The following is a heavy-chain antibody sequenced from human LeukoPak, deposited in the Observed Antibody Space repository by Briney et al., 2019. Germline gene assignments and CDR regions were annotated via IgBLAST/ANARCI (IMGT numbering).Heavy chain of an antibody. CDR3: ANIRTPTYYYDSSGWNDY. CDR1: GFTFSSYS. Sequence: GGSLRLSCAASGFTFSSYSMNWVRHAPGRGLGWVSYISSSSSTIYYADSVKGRFTISRDNAKNSLYLQMNSLRAEDTAVYYCANIRTPTYYYDSSGWNDYWGQGTLVTVSS. CDR2: ISSSSSTI. J-gene: IGHJ4*02. D-gene: IGHD3-22*01. V-gene: IGHV3-48*01.